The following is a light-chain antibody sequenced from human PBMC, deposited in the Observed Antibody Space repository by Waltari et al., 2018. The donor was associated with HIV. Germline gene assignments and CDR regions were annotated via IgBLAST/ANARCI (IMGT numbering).Light chain of an antibody. Sequence: QSALTQPPSASGSLGQSVTISCPGTGSDIGGFAYVSWFQQHPGKVPKLIIYEVTQRPSGVPDRFSGSKSGNTASLTVSGLQADDEADYYCSSYESINNHVVFGGGTSLTVL. V-gene: IGLV2-8*01. CDR3: SSYESINNHVV. J-gene: IGLJ2*01. CDR1: GSDIGGFAY. CDR2: EVT.